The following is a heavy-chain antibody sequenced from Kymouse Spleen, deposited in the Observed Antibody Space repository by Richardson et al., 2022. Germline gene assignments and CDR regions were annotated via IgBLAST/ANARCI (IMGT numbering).Heavy chain of an antibody. J-gene: IGHJ5*02. Sequence: EVQLVESGGGLIQPGGSLRLSCAASGFTVSSNYMSWVRQAPGKGLEWVSVIYSCGSTYYADSVKGRFTISRDNSKNTLYLQMNSLRAEDTAVYYCARGYSYGPNWFDPWGQGTLVTVSS. CDR2: IYSCGST. CDR1: GFTVSSNY. V-gene: IGHV3-66*03. CDR3: ARGYSYGPNWFDP. D-gene: IGHD5-18,IGHD5-18*01.